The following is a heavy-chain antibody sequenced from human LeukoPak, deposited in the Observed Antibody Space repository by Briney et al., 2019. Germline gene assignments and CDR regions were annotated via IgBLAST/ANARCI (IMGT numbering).Heavy chain of an antibody. Sequence: SETLSLTCTVSGGSISSHYWTWIRQSPVKGLEWIGDISNSGSTSCNPSLKSRVTISIDTSKNQFSLKLSFVTAADTVVYYCGRDALVGYFSYYYMDVWGKGTTVTVSS. CDR1: GGSISSHY. CDR2: ISNSGST. J-gene: IGHJ6*03. D-gene: IGHD2-15*01. CDR3: GRDALVGYFSYYYMDV. V-gene: IGHV4-59*11.